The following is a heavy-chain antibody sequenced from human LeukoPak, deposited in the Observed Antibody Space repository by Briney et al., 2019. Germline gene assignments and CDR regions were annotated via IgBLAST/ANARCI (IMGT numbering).Heavy chain of an antibody. Sequence: GGSLRLSYGVSVFTFSIYAMSWVRQAPGKGLEWVSAISGSGGSTYYADSVKGQFTISRDNSKNTLYLQMNSLRAEDTAVYYCTLIAAAGTGYWGQGTLVAVSS. D-gene: IGHD6-13*01. CDR2: ISGSGGST. J-gene: IGHJ4*02. CDR3: TLIAAAGTGY. CDR1: VFTFSIYA. V-gene: IGHV3-23*01.